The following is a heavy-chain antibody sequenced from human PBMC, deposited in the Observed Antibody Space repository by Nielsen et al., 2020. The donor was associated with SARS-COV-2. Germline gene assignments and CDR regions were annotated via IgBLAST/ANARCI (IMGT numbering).Heavy chain of an antibody. CDR3: AREMGSYSSSWPDAFDI. J-gene: IGHJ3*02. CDR1: GFTFSSYG. V-gene: IGHV3-33*08. D-gene: IGHD6-13*01. Sequence: GGSLRLSCAASGFTFSSYGMHWVRQAPGKGLEWVAVIWYDGSNKYYADSVKGRFTISRDNAKNSLYLQMNSLRAEDTAVYYCAREMGSYSSSWPDAFDIWGQGTMVTVSS. CDR2: IWYDGSNK.